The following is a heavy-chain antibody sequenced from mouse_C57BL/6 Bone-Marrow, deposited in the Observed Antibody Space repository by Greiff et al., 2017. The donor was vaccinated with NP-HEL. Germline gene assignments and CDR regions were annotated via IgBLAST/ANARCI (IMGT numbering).Heavy chain of an antibody. V-gene: IGHV1-43*01. CDR3: ARTNYDYQYYAMDY. CDR2: INPSTGGT. Sequence: VQLKESGPELVKPGASVKISCKASGYSFTGYYMHWVKQSSEKSLEWIGEINPSTGGTSYNQKFKGKATLTVDKSSSTAYMQRKSLTSEDSAVYYSARTNYDYQYYAMDYWGQGTPVTVSS. CDR1: GYSFTGYY. J-gene: IGHJ4*01. D-gene: IGHD2-4*01.